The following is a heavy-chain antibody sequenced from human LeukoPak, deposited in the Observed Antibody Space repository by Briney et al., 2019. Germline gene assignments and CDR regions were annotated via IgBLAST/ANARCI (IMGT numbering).Heavy chain of an antibody. J-gene: IGHJ6*03. CDR1: GFTFSSYW. CDR3: ARVFMHPAPYMDV. D-gene: IGHD2/OR15-2a*01. Sequence: GGSLRLSCAASGFTFSSYWTSWVRQAPGKGLEWVANIKQDGSEKYYVDSVKGRFTISRDNAKNSLYLQMNSLRAEDTAVYYCARVFMHPAPYMDVWGKGTTVTVSS. V-gene: IGHV3-7*01. CDR2: IKQDGSEK.